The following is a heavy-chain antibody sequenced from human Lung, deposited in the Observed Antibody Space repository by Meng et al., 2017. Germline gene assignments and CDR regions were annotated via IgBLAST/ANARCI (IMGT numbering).Heavy chain of an antibody. CDR2: INHSGST. Sequence: QGQLKQVGAGLFKPSEPLSLTCVVSGGSFSDYYWSWIRQPPGKGLEWIGEINHSGSTNYNPSLESRATISVDTSQNNLSLKLSSVTAADSAVYYCARGPTTMAHDFDYWGQGTLVTVSS. CDR3: ARGPTTMAHDFDY. D-gene: IGHD4-11*01. V-gene: IGHV4-34*01. J-gene: IGHJ4*02. CDR1: GGSFSDYY.